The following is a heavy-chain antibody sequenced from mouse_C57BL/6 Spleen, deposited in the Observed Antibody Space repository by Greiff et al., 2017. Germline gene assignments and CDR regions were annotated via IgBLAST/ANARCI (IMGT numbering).Heavy chain of an antibody. Sequence: EVQLQQSGPVLVKPGASVKMSCKASGYTFTDYYMNWVKQSHGKSLEWIGVINPYNGGTSYNQKFKGKATLTVDKSSSTAYMELNSLTSEDSAVYYCARSKGSSYPSYAMDYWGQGTSVTVSS. D-gene: IGHD1-1*01. CDR2: INPYNGGT. V-gene: IGHV1-19*01. J-gene: IGHJ4*01. CDR3: ARSKGSSYPSYAMDY. CDR1: GYTFTDYY.